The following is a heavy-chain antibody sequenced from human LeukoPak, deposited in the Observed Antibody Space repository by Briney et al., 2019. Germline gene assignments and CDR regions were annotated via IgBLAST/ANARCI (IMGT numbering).Heavy chain of an antibody. D-gene: IGHD2-15*01. CDR2: IYSGGST. Sequence: GGSLRLSCAASGFTVSSNYMSWVRQAPGEGLEWVSVIYSGGSTYYADSVKGRFTISRDNSKNTLYLQMNSLRAEDTAVYYCARVGRLGYCSGGSCYAYYYGMDVWGQGTTVTVSS. V-gene: IGHV3-66*01. J-gene: IGHJ6*02. CDR3: ARVGRLGYCSGGSCYAYYYGMDV. CDR1: GFTVSSNY.